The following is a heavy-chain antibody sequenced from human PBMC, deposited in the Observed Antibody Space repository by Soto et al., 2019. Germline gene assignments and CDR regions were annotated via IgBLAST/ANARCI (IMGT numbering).Heavy chain of an antibody. CDR3: ASHSAGYFDY. CDR1: GGSISSSSYY. J-gene: IGHJ4*02. D-gene: IGHD6-19*01. CDR2: IYYSGST. V-gene: IGHV4-39*01. Sequence: QLQLQESGPGLVKPSETLSLTCTVSGGSISSSSYYWGWIRQPPGKGLEWIGSIYYSGSTYYNPSLKSRVTISVDTSTNQFSLKLSSVSAADTAVYFCASHSAGYFDYWGQGTLVTVSS.